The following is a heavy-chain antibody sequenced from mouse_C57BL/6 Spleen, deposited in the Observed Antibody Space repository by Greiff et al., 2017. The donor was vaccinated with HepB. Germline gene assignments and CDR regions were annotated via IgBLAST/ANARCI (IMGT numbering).Heavy chain of an antibody. V-gene: IGHV1-26*01. CDR2: INPNNGGT. D-gene: IGHD1-1*01. CDR1: GYTFTDYY. Sequence: VQLQQSGPELVKPGASVKISCKASGYTFTDYYMNWVKQSHGKSLEWIGDINPNNGGTSYNQKFKGKATLTVDKSSSTAYMELRSLTSEDSAVYYCAREVLLRYFDVWGTGTTVTVSS. J-gene: IGHJ1*03. CDR3: AREVLLRYFDV.